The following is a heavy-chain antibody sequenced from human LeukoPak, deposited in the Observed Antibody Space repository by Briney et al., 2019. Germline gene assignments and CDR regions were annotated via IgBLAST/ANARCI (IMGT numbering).Heavy chain of an antibody. Sequence: GGSLRLSCAASGFTFSSYALSWVRQAPGKGLEGVSAVDGSGGYTYYADSVKGRFTISRDNSKNTLYLQMNSLRAEDTAIYYCAKESGPRGVQSAALYWGQGTLVTVSS. D-gene: IGHD3-10*01. CDR1: GFTFSSYA. CDR3: AKESGPRGVQSAALY. CDR2: VDGSGGYT. V-gene: IGHV3-23*01. J-gene: IGHJ4*02.